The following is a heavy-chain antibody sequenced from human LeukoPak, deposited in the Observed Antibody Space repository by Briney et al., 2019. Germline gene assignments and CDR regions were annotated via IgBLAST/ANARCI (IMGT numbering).Heavy chain of an antibody. V-gene: IGHV4-59*13. J-gene: IGHJ3*02. D-gene: IGHD6-25*01. Sequence: KPSETLSLTCTVSGGSISSYYCSWIRQPPAKGLEWSGYIYYSGSTNYNPSLKSRVTISVDTSKNQFSLKLSSVTAAGTAVYYCARDLSGAFDIWGQGTMVTVSS. CDR3: ARDLSGAFDI. CDR1: GGSISSYY. CDR2: IYYSGST.